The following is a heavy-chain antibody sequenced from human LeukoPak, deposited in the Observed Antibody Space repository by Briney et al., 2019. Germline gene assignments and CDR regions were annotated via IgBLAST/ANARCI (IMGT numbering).Heavy chain of an antibody. CDR2: IYYSGST. CDR1: GGSTSSYY. CDR3: ARADTVTTAYYFDY. D-gene: IGHD4-11*01. V-gene: IGHV4-59*01. J-gene: IGHJ4*02. Sequence: SETLSLTCTVSGGSTSSYYWSWIRQPPGKGLEWIGYIYYSGSTNYNPSLKSRVTISVDTSKNQFSLKLSSVTAADTAVYYCARADTVTTAYYFDYWGQGTLVTVSS.